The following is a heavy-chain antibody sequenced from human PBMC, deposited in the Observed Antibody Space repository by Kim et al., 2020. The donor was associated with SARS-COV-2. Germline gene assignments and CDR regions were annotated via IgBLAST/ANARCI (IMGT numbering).Heavy chain of an antibody. CDR3: ARLKETPGLTDAGGNAFDS. J-gene: IGHJ3*02. CDR2: IHPSDSDN. V-gene: IGHV5-51*01. D-gene: IGHD1-1*01. Sequence: GESLKISCQGSGYIFSNYWIAWVRQMPGKGLEWMGIIHPSDSDNRYSPSFQGQVTITVDKSISTAYIQWRSLKASDTATYYCARLKETPGLTDAGGNAFDSWGRGTMVTVSS. CDR1: GYIFSNYW.